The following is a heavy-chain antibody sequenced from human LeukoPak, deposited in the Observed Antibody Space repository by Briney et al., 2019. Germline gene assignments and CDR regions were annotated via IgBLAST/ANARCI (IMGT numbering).Heavy chain of an antibody. V-gene: IGHV4-34*01. CDR2: INHSGST. Sequence: SETLSLTCAVYGGSFSGYYWSWIRQPPGKGLEWIGEINHSGSTYYNPSLKSRVTISVDTSKNQFSLKLSSVTAADTAVYYCARPSENWYFDLWGRGTLVTVSS. CDR3: ARPSENWYFDL. J-gene: IGHJ2*01. CDR1: GGSFSGYY.